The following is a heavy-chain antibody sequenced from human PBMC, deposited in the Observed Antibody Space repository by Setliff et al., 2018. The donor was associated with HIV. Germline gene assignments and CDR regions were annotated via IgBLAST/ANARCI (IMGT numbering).Heavy chain of an antibody. J-gene: IGHJ4*02. CDR3: ARDPAPFDFWSGFLF. Sequence: GSLRLSCAASGFTFSSYSMNWVRQAPGKGLEWVSYISSSSSTIYYADSVKGRFTISRDNAKNSLYLQMNSLRAEDTAVYYCARDPAPFDFWSGFLFWGQGTLVTVSS. V-gene: IGHV3-48*01. CDR1: GFTFSSYS. D-gene: IGHD3-3*01. CDR2: ISSSSSTI.